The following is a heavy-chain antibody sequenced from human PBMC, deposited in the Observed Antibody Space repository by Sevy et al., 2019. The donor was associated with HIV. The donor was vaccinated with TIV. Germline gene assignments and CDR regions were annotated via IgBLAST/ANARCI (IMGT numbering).Heavy chain of an antibody. J-gene: IGHJ4*02. Sequence: SETLSLTCSVSGGSISSYFWTWVRQSPGKGLEWIGNIYFTGNPDNSPTLKSRVTLSPDTSKSQVSLRLKSVTAADTAISFCARDSTTRPRVLDYWGQGTLVTVS. CDR3: ARDSTTRPRVLDY. CDR1: GGSISSYF. D-gene: IGHD1-1*01. CDR2: IYFTGNP. V-gene: IGHV4-59*01.